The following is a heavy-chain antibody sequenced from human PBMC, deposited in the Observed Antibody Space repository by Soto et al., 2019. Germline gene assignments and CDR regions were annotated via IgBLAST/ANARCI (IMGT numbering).Heavy chain of an antibody. D-gene: IGHD5-18*01. CDR2: IQTSGST. Sequence: SETLSLTCTVSGGSINNYYWGWVRQSAGKGLEWIGRIQTSGSTNYNPSLKSRVTMSIDTSKNQFSLKLNSVTAADMAVYYCARELTSYGSVDWFDPWGQGTLVTISS. J-gene: IGHJ5*02. CDR3: ARELTSYGSVDWFDP. CDR1: GGSINNYY. V-gene: IGHV4-4*07.